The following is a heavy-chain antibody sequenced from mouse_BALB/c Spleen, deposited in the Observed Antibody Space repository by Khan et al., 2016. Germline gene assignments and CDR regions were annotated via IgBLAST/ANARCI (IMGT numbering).Heavy chain of an antibody. V-gene: IGHV1-54*01. J-gene: IGHJ3*01. CDR2: INPGSGST. Sequence: QVQLQQSGAELVRPGTSVKVSCKASGYAFTNYLIEWVKQRPGQGLEWIGVINPGSGSTNYNETFKGKATLTADKSYNTAYLQLSSLTSDDSAVSFCARSDGDDVGYAYWGQGTLVTVSA. D-gene: IGHD2-2*01. CDR1: GYAFTNYL. CDR3: ARSDGDDVGYAY.